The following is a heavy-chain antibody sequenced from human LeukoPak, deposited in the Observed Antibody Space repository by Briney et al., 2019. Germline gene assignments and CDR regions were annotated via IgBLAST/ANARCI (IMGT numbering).Heavy chain of an antibody. CDR1: GFTFSSYS. CDR3: ARVKRDGYNFWVAILSGYYFDY. CDR2: ISSSSSYI. J-gene: IGHJ4*02. Sequence: PGGSLRLSCAASGFTFSSYSMNWVRQAPGKGLEWVSSISSSSSYIYYADSLKGRFTISRDNAKNSLYLQMNSLRAEDTAVYYCARVKRDGYNFWVAILSGYYFDYWGQGTLVTVSS. V-gene: IGHV3-21*04. D-gene: IGHD5-24*01.